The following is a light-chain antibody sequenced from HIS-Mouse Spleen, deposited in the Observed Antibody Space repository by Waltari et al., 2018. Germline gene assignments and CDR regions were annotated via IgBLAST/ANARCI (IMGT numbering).Light chain of an antibody. CDR3: CSYAGSYTGV. CDR1: ISDVGGYNY. J-gene: IGLJ1*01. V-gene: IGLV2-11*01. CDR2: DVS. Sequence: QSALTQPRPVSGSPGQPVTISCTGTISDVGGYNYVSWYQQHPGKAPKLMIYDVSKRPSGVPDRFSGSKSGNTASLTISGLQAEDEADYYCCSYAGSYTGVFGTGTKVTVL.